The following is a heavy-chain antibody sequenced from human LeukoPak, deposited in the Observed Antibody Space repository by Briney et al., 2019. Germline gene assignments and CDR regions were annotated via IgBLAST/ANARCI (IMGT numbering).Heavy chain of an antibody. Sequence: SVKVSCKASGGTFSSYAISWVRQAPGQGLEWMGRIIPILGIANYAQEFQGRVTITADKSTSTAYMELSSLRSEDTAVYYCARASYYYDSSGDNWYFDLWGRGTLVTVSS. CDR1: GGTFSSYA. D-gene: IGHD3-22*01. CDR3: ARASYYYDSSGDNWYFDL. CDR2: IIPILGIA. V-gene: IGHV1-69*04. J-gene: IGHJ2*01.